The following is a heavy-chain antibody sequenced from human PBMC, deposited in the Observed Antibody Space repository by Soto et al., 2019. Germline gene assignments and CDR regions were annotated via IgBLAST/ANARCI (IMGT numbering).Heavy chain of an antibody. Sequence: SETLSLTCAVSGGSISSGGYSWSWIRQPPGKGLEWIGYIYHSGSTYYNPSLKSRVTISVDRSKNQFSLKLSSVTAADTAVYYCARGDNDSSGYSCWGQGTLVTVSS. CDR3: ARGDNDSSGYSC. J-gene: IGHJ4*02. D-gene: IGHD3-22*01. CDR1: GGSISSGGYS. CDR2: IYHSGST. V-gene: IGHV4-30-2*01.